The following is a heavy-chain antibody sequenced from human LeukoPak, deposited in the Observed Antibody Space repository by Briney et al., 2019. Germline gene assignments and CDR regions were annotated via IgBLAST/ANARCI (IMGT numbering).Heavy chain of an antibody. D-gene: IGHD3-3*01. CDR3: ARGPDYDFWSGYFAY. CDR1: GGSFSGYY. CDR2: IYYSGST. V-gene: IGHV4-34*09. Sequence: PSETLSLTCAVYGGSFSGYYWSWIRQPPGKGLEWIGYIYYSGSTYYNPSLKSRVTISVDTSKNQFSLKLSSVTAADTAVYYCARGPDYDFWSGYFAYWGQGTLVTVSS. J-gene: IGHJ4*02.